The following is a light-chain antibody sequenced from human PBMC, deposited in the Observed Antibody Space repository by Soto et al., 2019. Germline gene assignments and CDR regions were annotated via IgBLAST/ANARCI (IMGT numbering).Light chain of an antibody. CDR3: ATWDDSLNARGV. Sequence: QSVLTQPPSASGTPGQRVTISCSGSRSNIGNNAVSWYQQFPGTAPKLLIYNNNQRPSGVPDRFSGSKSGTSASLAISVLQSEDEAAYYCATWDDSLNARGVFGGGTKLTVL. CDR2: NNN. CDR1: RSNIGNNA. V-gene: IGLV1-44*01. J-gene: IGLJ3*02.